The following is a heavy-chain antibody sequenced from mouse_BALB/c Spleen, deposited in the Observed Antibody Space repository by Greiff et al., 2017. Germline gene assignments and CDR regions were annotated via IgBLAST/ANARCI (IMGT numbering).Heavy chain of an antibody. V-gene: IGHV5-17*02. D-gene: IGHD1-1*01. J-gene: IGHJ4*01. CDR3: ASGRLTEYYAMDY. Sequence: EVMLVESGGGLVQPGGSRKLSCAASGFTFSSFGMHWVRQAPEKGLEWVAYISSGSSTIYYADTVKGRFTISRDNPKNTLFLQMTSLRSEDTAMYYCASGRLTEYYAMDYWGQGTSVTVSS. CDR1: GFTFSSFG. CDR2: ISSGSSTI.